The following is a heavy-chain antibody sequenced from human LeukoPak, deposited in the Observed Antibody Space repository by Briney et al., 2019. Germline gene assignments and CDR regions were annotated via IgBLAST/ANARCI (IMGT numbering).Heavy chain of an antibody. Sequence: SGTLSLTCTVSGGSISSYYWSWIRQPPGKGLEWIGYICYSGSTNYNPSLKSRVTISVDTSKNQFSLKLSSVTAADTAVYYCARVEEESWFDPWGQGTLVTVSS. CDR2: ICYSGST. J-gene: IGHJ5*02. V-gene: IGHV4-59*08. CDR3: ARVEEESWFDP. D-gene: IGHD5-24*01. CDR1: GGSISSYY.